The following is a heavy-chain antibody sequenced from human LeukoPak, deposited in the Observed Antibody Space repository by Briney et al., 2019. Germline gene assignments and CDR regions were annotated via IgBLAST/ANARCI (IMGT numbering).Heavy chain of an antibody. Sequence: ASVKVSCKASGYTFTSYGISWVRQAPGQGLEWMGWISAYNGNTNYAQKLQGRVTMTTDTSTSTAYMELRSLRSDDTAVYYCARTVTGTSWYYYMHVWGKGTTVTVSS. CDR3: ARTVTGTSWYYYMHV. J-gene: IGHJ6*03. CDR2: ISAYNGNT. D-gene: IGHD1/OR15-1a*01. V-gene: IGHV1-18*01. CDR1: GYTFTSYG.